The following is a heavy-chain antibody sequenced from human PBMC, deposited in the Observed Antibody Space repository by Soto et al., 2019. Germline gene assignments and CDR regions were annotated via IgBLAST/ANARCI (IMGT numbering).Heavy chain of an antibody. CDR1: GYTFTSYA. J-gene: IGHJ4*02. CDR3: ANALGLYYFDY. Sequence: QVQLVQSGAEVKKPGASVKVACKASGYTFTSYAMHWVRQAPGQRLEWMGWINAGNGNTKYSQKFQGRVTITRDTSASTAYMELSSLRSEDTAVYYCANALGLYYFDYWGQGTLVTVSS. D-gene: IGHD3-16*01. V-gene: IGHV1-3*01. CDR2: INAGNGNT.